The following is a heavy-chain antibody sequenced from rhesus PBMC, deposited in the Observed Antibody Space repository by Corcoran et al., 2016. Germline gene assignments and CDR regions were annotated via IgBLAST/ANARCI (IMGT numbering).Heavy chain of an antibody. CDR2: IYGSGGGT. J-gene: IGHJ3*01. V-gene: IGHV4-106*01. CDR3: ARPYSSWTDDAFDF. D-gene: IGHD6-13*01. Sequence: QVQLQESGPGLVKPSETLSLTCAVSGGSISNDYYWSWIRQPPGKGLEWIGYIYGSGGGTNYNPSLRNRVTISIDTSKNRFSLKLSSGTAADTAVYYCARPYSSWTDDAFDFWGQVLRVTVSS. CDR1: GGSISNDYY.